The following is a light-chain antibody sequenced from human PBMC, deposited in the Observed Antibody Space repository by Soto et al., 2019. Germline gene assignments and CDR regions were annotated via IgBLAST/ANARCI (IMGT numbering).Light chain of an antibody. CDR3: QQYNGYSCT. CDR2: HAS. Sequence: DIQMTQSPSTLSASVGDRVTITCRASQTISTSLAWYQQKPGKAPQLLIYHASRLESGVPSRFSGSGSGTEFTLSISSLQPDDFATYYCQQYNGYSCTFGQGTRLDIK. J-gene: IGKJ2*02. V-gene: IGKV1-5*01. CDR1: QTISTS.